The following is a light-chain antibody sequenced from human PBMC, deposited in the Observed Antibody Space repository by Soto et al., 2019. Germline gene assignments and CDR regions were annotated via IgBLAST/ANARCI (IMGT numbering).Light chain of an antibody. V-gene: IGKV3-15*01. CDR1: QGVTTN. Sequence: EIVMTQSPATLSVSPGERATLSCRASQGVTTNLAWYQQKPGQAPRLLIYGASTRATGIPARFSGSGSGTDFTLTISSLQSEDFAVYYCHQYNTWPLTFGGGTKVEIK. CDR2: GAS. CDR3: HQYNTWPLT. J-gene: IGKJ4*01.